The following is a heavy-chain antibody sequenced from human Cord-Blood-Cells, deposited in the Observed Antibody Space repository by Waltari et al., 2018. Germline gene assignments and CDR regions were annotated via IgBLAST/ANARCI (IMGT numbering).Heavy chain of an antibody. CDR1: GGSISSYY. D-gene: IGHD3-10*01. Sequence: QVQLQESGPGLMKPSETLSLTCTVSGGSISSYYWSWIRQPAGKGLEWIGRIYTSGSTNYNPSLKSRVTMSVDTSKNQFSLKLSSVTAADTAVYYCARVVYYGSGSFRSYYYYMDVWGKGTTVTVSS. V-gene: IGHV4-4*07. J-gene: IGHJ6*03. CDR3: ARVVYYGSGSFRSYYYYMDV. CDR2: IYTSGST.